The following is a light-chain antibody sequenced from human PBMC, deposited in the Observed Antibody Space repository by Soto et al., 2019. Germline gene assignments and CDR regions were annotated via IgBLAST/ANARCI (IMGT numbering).Light chain of an antibody. CDR2: EGS. CDR3: CSYAGSSTPHVV. CDR1: SSDVGSYNL. V-gene: IGLV2-23*01. Sequence: QSALTQPASVSGSPGQSITISCTGTSSDVGSYNLVSWYHQHPGKAPKLMIYEGSKRPSGVSNRFSGSKSGNTASLTISGLQAEDEADYYCCSYAGSSTPHVVFGGGTQLTVL. J-gene: IGLJ2*01.